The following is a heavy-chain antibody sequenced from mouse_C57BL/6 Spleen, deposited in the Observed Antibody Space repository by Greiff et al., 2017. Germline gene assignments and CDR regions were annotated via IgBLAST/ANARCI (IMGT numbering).Heavy chain of an antibody. CDR3: TTRDDGSRGEDY. CDR1: GFNITDDY. CDR2: IDPENGDT. Sequence: VQLKESGAELVRPGASVKLSCTASGFNITDDYMHWVKQRPEQGLEWIGWIDPENGDTAYASKFQGKATITADTSSNTAYLQLSSLTSEDTAVYYCTTRDDGSRGEDYWGQGTTLTVSS. V-gene: IGHV14-4*01. D-gene: IGHD1-1*01. J-gene: IGHJ2*01.